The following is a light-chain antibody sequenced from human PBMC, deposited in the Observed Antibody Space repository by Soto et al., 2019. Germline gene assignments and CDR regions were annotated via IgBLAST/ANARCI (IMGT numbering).Light chain of an antibody. V-gene: IGKV4-1*01. CDR1: QNILNNPDTMNY. Sequence: DIVMTQSPDSLVVSLGEMATINCRSSQNILNNPDTMNYLAWYQQKSGQPPRLLFYWASTRESGVPVRCSGSGSGTVFTFTIGSLQAEAGAVYYCQQYYSSPQITFGGGTKVEIK. CDR2: WAS. CDR3: QQYYSSPQIT. J-gene: IGKJ4*01.